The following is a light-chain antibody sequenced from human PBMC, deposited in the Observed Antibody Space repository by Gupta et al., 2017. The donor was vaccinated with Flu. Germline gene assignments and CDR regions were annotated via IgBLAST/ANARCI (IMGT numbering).Light chain of an antibody. Sequence: SSELTQPPPVPVSPGQTARITCSGDALPKKYAYWYQQKSGQAPVLVIYEDSKRPSGIPERFSGSSSGTMATLTISGAQVEDEADYYCYSTDSSGNHRVFGGGTKLTVL. CDR3: YSTDSSGNHRV. J-gene: IGLJ3*02. CDR1: ALPKKY. V-gene: IGLV3-10*01. CDR2: EDS.